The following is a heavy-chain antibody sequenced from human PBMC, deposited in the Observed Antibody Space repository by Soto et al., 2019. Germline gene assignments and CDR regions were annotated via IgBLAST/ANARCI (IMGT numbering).Heavy chain of an antibody. J-gene: IGHJ5*01. CDR3: ARTRNGGVADSFDS. V-gene: IGHV3-30*04. CDR1: GFTFSRHA. CDR2: ISRDGSYI. Sequence: PVGSLRLSCAASGFTFSRHAIHWVRLTPGRGLEWVLAISRDGSYIYYTDPVKGRFTVSRDNSKNTVFVQMNRLIPDDTALYFCARTRNGGVADSFDSWGQGTRVTVSS. D-gene: IGHD3-3*01.